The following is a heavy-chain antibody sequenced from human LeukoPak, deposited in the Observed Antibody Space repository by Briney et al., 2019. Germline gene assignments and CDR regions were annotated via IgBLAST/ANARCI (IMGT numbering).Heavy chain of an antibody. CDR1: GLTVSSNY. Sequence: GGSLRLSWAASGLTVSSNYMSWVRQAPGKGLEWVSVIYSGGSTYYADSVKGRFTISRDNSKNTLYLQMNSLRAEDTAVYYCARDQSTYYFDYWGQGTLVTVSS. CDR3: ARDQSTYYFDY. D-gene: IGHD2/OR15-2a*01. V-gene: IGHV3-53*01. CDR2: IYSGGST. J-gene: IGHJ4*02.